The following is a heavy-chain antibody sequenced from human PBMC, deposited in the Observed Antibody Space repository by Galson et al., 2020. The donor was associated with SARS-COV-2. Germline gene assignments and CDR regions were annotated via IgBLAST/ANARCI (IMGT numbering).Heavy chain of an antibody. J-gene: IGHJ6*02. CDR2: IIPIFGTA. Sequence: SVKVSCKASGGTFSSYAISWVRQAPGQGLEWMGGIIPIFGTANYAQKFQGRVTITADESTSTAYMELSSLRSEDTAVYYCARDGVPGWIVVVPAASHSSSPPTGYGMDVWGQGTTVTVSS. CDR1: GGTFSSYA. D-gene: IGHD2-2*01. CDR3: ARDGVPGWIVVVPAASHSSSPPTGYGMDV. V-gene: IGHV1-69*13.